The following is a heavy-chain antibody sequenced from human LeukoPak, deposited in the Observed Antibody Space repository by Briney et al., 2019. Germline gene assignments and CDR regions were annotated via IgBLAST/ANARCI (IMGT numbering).Heavy chain of an antibody. J-gene: IGHJ4*02. Sequence: SETLSLTCAAYGGSFSGYYWSWIRQPPGKGLEWIGEINHSGSTNYNPSLKSRVTISVDTSKNQFSLKLSSVTAADAAVYYCARVLSPRQYYYDSSGPRRFDYWGQGTLVTVSS. CDR1: GGSFSGYY. D-gene: IGHD3-22*01. CDR2: INHSGST. V-gene: IGHV4-34*01. CDR3: ARVLSPRQYYYDSSGPRRFDY.